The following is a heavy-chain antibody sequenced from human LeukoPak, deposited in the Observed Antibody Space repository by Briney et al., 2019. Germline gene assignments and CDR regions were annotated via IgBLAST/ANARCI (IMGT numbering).Heavy chain of an antibody. CDR2: IYYSGST. CDR1: GGSISSSSYY. CDR3: ATSGGYCSSTSCGDI. V-gene: IGHV4-39*01. J-gene: IGHJ3*02. Sequence: SETLSLTCTVSGGSISSSSYYWGWIRQPPGKGLEWIGSIYYSGSTYYNPSLKSRVTISVDTSKNQFSLKLSSVTAADTAVYYCATSGGYCSSTSCGDIWGQGTMVTVSS. D-gene: IGHD2-2*01.